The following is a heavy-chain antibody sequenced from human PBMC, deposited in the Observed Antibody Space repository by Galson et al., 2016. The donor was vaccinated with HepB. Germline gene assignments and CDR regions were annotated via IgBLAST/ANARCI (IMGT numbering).Heavy chain of an antibody. J-gene: IGHJ3*02. V-gene: IGHV6-1*01. CDR2: TYYRSKWYI. CDR3: AGVGTTTESAFDI. D-gene: IGHD1-26*01. Sequence: CAISGDSVSSNTVAWNWIRQSPSRGLEWLGTTYYRSKWYIYYAVSVKSRITINPDTSKNQFSLQLTSVSPEDTAVYYCAGVGTTTESAFDIWGQGTMVTVSS. CDR1: GDSVSSNTVA.